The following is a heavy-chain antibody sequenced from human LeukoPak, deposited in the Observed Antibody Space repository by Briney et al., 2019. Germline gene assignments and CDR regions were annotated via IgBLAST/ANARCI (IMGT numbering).Heavy chain of an antibody. V-gene: IGHV1-24*01. CDR2: FDPEDGDT. CDR3: ASKKMVREVIITGAFDI. D-gene: IGHD3-10*01. Sequence: EASVRLSCKVSGYTLAKLSMHWVRQAPGKGLELLVGFDPEDGDTIYAHKFNARFTMTVDTSTDTAYRELSSMRSEDTAVYHCASKKMVREVIITGAFDIWGQGTMVTVSS. J-gene: IGHJ3*02. CDR1: GYTLAKLS.